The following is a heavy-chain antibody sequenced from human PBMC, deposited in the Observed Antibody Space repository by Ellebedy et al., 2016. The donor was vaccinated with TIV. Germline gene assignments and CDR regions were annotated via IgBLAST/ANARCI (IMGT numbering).Heavy chain of an antibody. V-gene: IGHV4-38-2*02. J-gene: IGHJ5*02. CDR2: IYHSGST. CDR3: ARDGDVVVPAAIGPPARAFDP. D-gene: IGHD2-2*01. Sequence: GSLRLSXTVSGYSISSGYYWGWIRQPPGKGLEYIGSIYHSGSTYYNPSLKSRVTISVDTSKNQFSLKLSSVTAADTAVYYCARDGDVVVPAAIGPPARAFDPWGQGTLVTVSS. CDR1: GYSISSGYY.